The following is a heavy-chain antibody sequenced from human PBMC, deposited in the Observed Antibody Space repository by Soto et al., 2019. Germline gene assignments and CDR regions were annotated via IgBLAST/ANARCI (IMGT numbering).Heavy chain of an antibody. CDR3: ARPSGYCYGYPNWFDP. CDR2: IYYSGST. CDR1: GGSISSYY. V-gene: IGHV4-59*01. Sequence: TSETLSLTCTVSGGSISSYYWSWLRQPPGKGLEWIGYIYYSGSTNYNPSLKRRVTISVDTSKNQFSLKLSSVTAADTAVYYCARPSGYCYGYPNWFDPWGQGTLVTVSS. J-gene: IGHJ5*02. D-gene: IGHD5-18*01.